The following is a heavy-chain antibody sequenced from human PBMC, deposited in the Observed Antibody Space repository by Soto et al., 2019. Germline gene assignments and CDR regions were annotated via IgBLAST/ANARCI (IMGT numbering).Heavy chain of an antibody. CDR1: GFTFSSYS. D-gene: IGHD5-12*01. CDR3: ARKDIVATISRYGMDV. CDR2: ISSSSSTI. Sequence: GGSLRLSCAASGFTFSSYSMNWVRQAPGKGLEWVSYISSSSSTIYYADSVKGRFTISRDNAKNSLYLQMNSLRDEDTAVYYCARKDIVATISRYGMDVWGQGTTVTVSS. V-gene: IGHV3-48*02. J-gene: IGHJ6*02.